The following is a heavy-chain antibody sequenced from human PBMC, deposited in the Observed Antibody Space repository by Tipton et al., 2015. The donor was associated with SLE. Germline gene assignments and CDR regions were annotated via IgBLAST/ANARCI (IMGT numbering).Heavy chain of an antibody. CDR1: GYSISGTHW. CDR3: TRAFYYDFWSDYYNEKGPKTYYFDY. CDR2: MHYSGPT. J-gene: IGHJ4*02. V-gene: IGHV4-28*01. Sequence: TLSLTCAVSGYSISGTHWWGWVRQPPGKGLEWIGYMHYSGPTYYNPSLRSRVTISAATSKEQFSLTLTSVTAADTGTYYCTRAFYYDFWSDYYNEKGPKTYYFDYLGQGTLVTVSS. D-gene: IGHD3-3*01.